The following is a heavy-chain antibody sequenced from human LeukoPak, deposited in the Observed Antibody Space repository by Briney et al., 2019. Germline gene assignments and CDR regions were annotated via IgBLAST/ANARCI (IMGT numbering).Heavy chain of an antibody. Sequence: TSQTLSLTCTVSGGSISSGGYYWSWIRQHPRKGPEWIGYIYNNERAYYNPSLKSRVSMSVDTSKNQFSLKLSSVTAADTAVYYCARAEGLSSWSSYFFDYWGQGALDTVSS. CDR2: IYNNERA. CDR1: GGSISSGGYY. CDR3: ARAEGLSSWSSYFFDY. V-gene: IGHV4-31*03. D-gene: IGHD6-13*01. J-gene: IGHJ4*02.